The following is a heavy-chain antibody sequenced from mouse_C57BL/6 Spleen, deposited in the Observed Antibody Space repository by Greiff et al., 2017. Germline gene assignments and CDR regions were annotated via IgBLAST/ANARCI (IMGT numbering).Heavy chain of an antibody. CDR2: IDPSDSET. V-gene: IGHV1-52*01. J-gene: IGHJ4*01. CDR3: ARDDYYAMDD. CDR1: GYTFTSYW. Sequence: VQLQQPGAELVRPGSSVKLSCKASGYTFTSYWMHWVKQRPIQGLEWIGNIDPSDSETHYNQKFKDKATLTVDKSSSTAYMQLSSLTSEDSAVYYCARDDYYAMDDWGQGTLVTVSS.